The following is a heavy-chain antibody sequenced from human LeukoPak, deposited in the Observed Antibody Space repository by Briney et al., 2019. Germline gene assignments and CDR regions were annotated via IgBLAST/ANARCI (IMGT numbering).Heavy chain of an antibody. V-gene: IGHV3-11*01. CDR3: AMGWSGYYPATNAFGI. D-gene: IGHD3-3*01. Sequence: PGGSLRLSCVASGITLSDYYMGWIRQAPGKGLEWVAYISISGATVDYADSVKDRFTISRDNAKNSHYLQMNSLRAEDTAVYFCAMGWSGYYPATNAFGIWGQGTMVTVSS. J-gene: IGHJ3*02. CDR2: ISISGATV. CDR1: GITLSDYY.